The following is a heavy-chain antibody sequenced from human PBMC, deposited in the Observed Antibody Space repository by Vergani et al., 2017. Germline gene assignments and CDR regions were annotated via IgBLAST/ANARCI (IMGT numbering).Heavy chain of an antibody. V-gene: IGHV4-34*01. CDR2: INHSGST. Sequence: QVQLQQWGAGLLKPSETLSLTCAVYGGSFSGYFWSWIRQPPGKGLEWIGQINHSGSTNYNPSLKSRVNMSVDTSTHQFSLNLRSVTAADTAVYYCAREGYCTNGVCFTLFDVWGQGALVTVSS. D-gene: IGHD2-8*01. J-gene: IGHJ4*02. CDR3: AREGYCTNGVCFTLFDV. CDR1: GGSFSGYF.